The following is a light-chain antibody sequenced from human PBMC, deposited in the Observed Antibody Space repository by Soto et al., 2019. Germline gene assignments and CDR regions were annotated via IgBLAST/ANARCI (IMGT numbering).Light chain of an antibody. J-gene: IGKJ1*01. Sequence: EVVLTQSPATLSLSPGERATLSCRASQSVSRYLAWYQQKLGQPPRLLIYDASNRATGIPARFSGSGSGTDFTLTISSLEPEDFAVYYCQQRSNWPRTFGQGTKVDIK. CDR1: QSVSRY. CDR3: QQRSNWPRT. V-gene: IGKV3-11*01. CDR2: DAS.